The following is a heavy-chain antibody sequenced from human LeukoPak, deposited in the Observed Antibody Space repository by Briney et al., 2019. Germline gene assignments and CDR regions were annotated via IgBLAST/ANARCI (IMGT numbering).Heavy chain of an antibody. D-gene: IGHD3-3*01. V-gene: IGHV4-38-2*01. CDR2: IYHSGST. CDR3: ARHYYDFWSGYFPFDY. J-gene: IGHJ4*02. CDR1: GYSLSSGYY. Sequence: SETLSLTCAVSGYSLSSGYYWGWIRQPPGKGLEWIGSIYHSGSTYYNPSLKSRVTISVDTSKNQFSLKLSSVTAADTAVYYCARHYYDFWSGYFPFDYWGQGTLVTVSS.